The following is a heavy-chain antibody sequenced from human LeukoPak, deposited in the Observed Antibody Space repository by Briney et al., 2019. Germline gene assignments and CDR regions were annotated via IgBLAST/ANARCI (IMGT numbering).Heavy chain of an antibody. V-gene: IGHV3-30*03. D-gene: IGHD3-22*01. Sequence: GGSLRLSCAASGFTFSSYGMHWVRQAPGKGLEWVAVISYDGSNKYYADSVKGRFTISRDNSKNTLYLQMNSLRAEDTAVYYCALGWDSSGSRGAFDIWGQGTMVTVSS. J-gene: IGHJ3*02. CDR3: ALGWDSSGSRGAFDI. CDR1: GFTFSSYG. CDR2: ISYDGSNK.